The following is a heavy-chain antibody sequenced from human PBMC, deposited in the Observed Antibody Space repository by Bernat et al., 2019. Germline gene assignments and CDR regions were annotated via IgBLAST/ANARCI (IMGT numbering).Heavy chain of an antibody. J-gene: IGHJ5*02. Sequence: EVQLVESAGGFVQPGGSLRLSCAASGFTFSNYWLHSVRQAPGKGLVWVSRISSDGSTTSYADSVKGRFTISRDNAKNTLFLQMNSLSAEDTAVYLCAREGSDTPYNWFDPWGQGTLVTVSS. V-gene: IGHV3-74*01. D-gene: IGHD5-18*01. CDR1: GFTFSNYW. CDR2: ISSDGSTT. CDR3: AREGSDTPYNWFDP.